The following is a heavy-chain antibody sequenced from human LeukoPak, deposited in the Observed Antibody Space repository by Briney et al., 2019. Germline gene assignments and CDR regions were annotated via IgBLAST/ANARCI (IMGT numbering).Heavy chain of an antibody. J-gene: IGHJ6*03. D-gene: IGHD2-2*01. Sequence: SETLSLTCTVPGGSISSGSYYWSWIRQPAGKGLEWIGRIYTSGSTNYNPSLKSRVTISVDTSKNQFSLKLSSVTAADTAVYYCASRNTVVPAADYYYYMDVWGKGTTVTVSS. V-gene: IGHV4-61*02. CDR2: IYTSGST. CDR3: ASRNTVVPAADYYYYMDV. CDR1: GGSISSGSYY.